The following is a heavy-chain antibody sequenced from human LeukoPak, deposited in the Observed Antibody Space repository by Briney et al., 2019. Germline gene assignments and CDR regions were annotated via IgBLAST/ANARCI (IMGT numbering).Heavy chain of an antibody. V-gene: IGHV6-1*01. CDR2: TFYRSKWYN. J-gene: IGHJ4*02. Sequence: SQTLSLTCALSGDTLASRSAWSWFRQSPSRGLEWLGRTFYRSKWYNDYAVSVKSRITINPDTSKNQFSLQLNSVTPEDTAVNDCTRQTRGAFYYSGQGALVTVSS. CDR1: GDTLASRSA. D-gene: IGHD1-1*01. CDR3: TRQTRGAFYY.